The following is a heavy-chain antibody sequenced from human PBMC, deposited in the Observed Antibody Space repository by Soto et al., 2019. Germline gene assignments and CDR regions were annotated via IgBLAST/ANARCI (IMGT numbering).Heavy chain of an antibody. CDR2: ISQGGNT. J-gene: IGHJ4*01. V-gene: IGHV4-4*02. CDR3: ATKAVAVAGLD. Sequence: QVQLQESGPGLVKPSGPLSLTCSVSGGSISSESFYWSWVRQHPGKGLEWIGEISQGGNTNYNPSLKSRATLSLDKSNNQFSLSLSFVTAADTALYYCATKAVAVAGLDWGHGTPVTVAS. D-gene: IGHD6-13*01. CDR1: GGSISSESFY.